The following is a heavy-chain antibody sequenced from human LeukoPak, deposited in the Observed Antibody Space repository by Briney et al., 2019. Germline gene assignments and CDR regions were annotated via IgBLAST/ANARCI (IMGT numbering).Heavy chain of an antibody. V-gene: IGHV4-30-2*01. CDR2: IYHSGST. CDR3: ARVPLYSSGFGY. J-gene: IGHJ4*02. D-gene: IGHD6-19*01. Sequence: SETLSLTCTVSGGSISSGGYYWSWIRQPPGKGLEWIGYIYHSGSTCYNPSLKSRVTISVDRSKNQFSLKLSSVTAADTAVYYCARVPLYSSGFGYWGQGTLVTVSP. CDR1: GGSISSGGYY.